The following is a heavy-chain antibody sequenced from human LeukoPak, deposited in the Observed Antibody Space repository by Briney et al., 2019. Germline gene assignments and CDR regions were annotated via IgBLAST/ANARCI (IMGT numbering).Heavy chain of an antibody. CDR1: GYSFTSYW. V-gene: IGHV5-51*01. CDR2: IYPGDSDT. J-gene: IGHJ6*03. D-gene: IGHD6-13*01. Sequence: GESLKISCEGSGYSFTSYWIGWVRQMPGKGLEWMGIIYPGDSDTRYSPSFQGQVTISVDKSISTAYLQWSSLKASDTAMYYCARQGSIAAVKNYMDVWGKGTSVTVSS. CDR3: ARQGSIAAVKNYMDV.